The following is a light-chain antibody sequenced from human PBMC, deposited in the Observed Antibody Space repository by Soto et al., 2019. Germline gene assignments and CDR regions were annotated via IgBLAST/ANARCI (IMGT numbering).Light chain of an antibody. CDR3: AAWDDSLNGPV. Sequence: QAVVTQPPSASGTPGQRVTISCSRSNSNIGSNTVNWYQQLPGTAPKLLIYSNNQRPSGVPDRFSGSKSGTSASLAISGLQSEVEADYYCAAWDDSLNGPVFGGGTKVTVL. CDR2: SNN. J-gene: IGLJ2*01. CDR1: NSNIGSNT. V-gene: IGLV1-44*01.